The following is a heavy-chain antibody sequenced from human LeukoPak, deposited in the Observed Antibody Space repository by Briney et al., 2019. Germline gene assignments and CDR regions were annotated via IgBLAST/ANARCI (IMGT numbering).Heavy chain of an antibody. Sequence: SETLSLTCTVSGGSISSYYWSWIRQPPGKGLEWIGYIYYSGSTNYNPSLKSRVTLSVDTSKNQFSLKLSSATAADTAVYYCARAKTLEPNPSNAFDIWGQGTMVTVSS. CDR2: IYYSGST. V-gene: IGHV4-59*01. D-gene: IGHD1-1*01. CDR3: ARAKTLEPNPSNAFDI. J-gene: IGHJ3*02. CDR1: GGSISSYY.